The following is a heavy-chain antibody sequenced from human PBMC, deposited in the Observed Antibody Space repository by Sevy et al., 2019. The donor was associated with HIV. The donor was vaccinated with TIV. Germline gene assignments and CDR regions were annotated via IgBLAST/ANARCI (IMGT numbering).Heavy chain of an antibody. CDR2: INHSGST. D-gene: IGHD6-13*01. Sequence: SETLSLTCAVYGGSFSGYYWSWIRQPPGKGLEWIGEINHSGSTNYNPSLKSRVTISVDTSKNQFSLKLSSVTAADTAVYYCARGRGSSWPNYYYYYGMDVWGQWTTVTVSS. CDR1: GGSFSGYY. V-gene: IGHV4-34*01. J-gene: IGHJ6*02. CDR3: ARGRGSSWPNYYYYYGMDV.